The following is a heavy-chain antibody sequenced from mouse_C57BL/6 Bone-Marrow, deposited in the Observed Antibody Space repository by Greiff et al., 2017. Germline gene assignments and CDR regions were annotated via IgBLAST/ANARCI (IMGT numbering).Heavy chain of an antibody. D-gene: IGHD1-1*01. Sequence: EVQGVESGAELVRPGASVKLSCTASGFNIKDDYMHWVKQRPEQGLEWIGWIDPENGDTEYASKFQGKATITADTSSNTAYLQLSSLTSEDTAVYYCTILYYYGSSYYFDYWGQGTTLTVSS. CDR2: IDPENGDT. CDR3: TILYYYGSSYYFDY. V-gene: IGHV14-4*01. CDR1: GFNIKDDY. J-gene: IGHJ2*01.